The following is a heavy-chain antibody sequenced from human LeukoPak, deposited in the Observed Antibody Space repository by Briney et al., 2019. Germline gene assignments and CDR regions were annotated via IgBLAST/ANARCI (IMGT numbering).Heavy chain of an antibody. J-gene: IGHJ3*02. D-gene: IGHD6-13*01. Sequence: SETLSLTCTVSGGSISSSSYYWGWIRQPPGKGLECIGSIYHSGSTYYNPSLKSRVTISVDTSKNQFSLKLSSETAADTAVYYCARPGPVFSSRPGKDAFDIWGQGTMVTVSS. CDR3: ARPGPVFSSRPGKDAFDI. V-gene: IGHV4-39*01. CDR2: IYHSGST. CDR1: GGSISSSSYY.